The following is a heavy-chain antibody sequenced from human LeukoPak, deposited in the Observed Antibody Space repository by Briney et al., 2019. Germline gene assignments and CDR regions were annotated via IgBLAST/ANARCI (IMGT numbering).Heavy chain of an antibody. V-gene: IGHV3-48*04. D-gene: IGHD3-10*01. CDR3: ARKEHYYGSGSSDY. CDR2: ISSSSSTI. J-gene: IGHJ4*02. Sequence: GGSLRLSCAASGFTFSSYSMNWVRQAPGKGREWVSYISSSSSTIYYADSVKGRFTISRDNAKNSLYLQMNSLRAEDTAVYYCARKEHYYGSGSSDYWGQGTLVTVSS. CDR1: GFTFSSYS.